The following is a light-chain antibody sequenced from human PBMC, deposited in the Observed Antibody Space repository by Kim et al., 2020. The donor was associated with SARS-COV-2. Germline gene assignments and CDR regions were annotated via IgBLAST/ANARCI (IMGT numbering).Light chain of an antibody. Sequence: KTVAVACTRSSGSMASNYVQWYRRRPGSAPATINREDLQRPSGVPDRFAGANDTTSNSASLTISGLRTEDEADYYCQYYDNIKHGVFGGGTQLTV. CDR2: EDL. J-gene: IGLJ3*02. CDR3: QYYDNIKHGV. CDR1: SGSMASNY. V-gene: IGLV6-57*03.